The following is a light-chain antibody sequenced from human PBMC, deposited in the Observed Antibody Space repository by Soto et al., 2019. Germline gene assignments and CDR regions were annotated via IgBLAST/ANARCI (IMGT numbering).Light chain of an antibody. CDR3: SSHSSSSAYYV. CDR2: EGT. J-gene: IGLJ1*01. V-gene: IGLV2-14*02. CDR1: SSDVGSYDL. Sequence: QSALAQPASVSGPPGQSIVISCNGSSSDVGSYDLVSWYLQYPGKAPKVIIFEGTKRPSGVSDRFSGSKSGNTASLTISGLQAEDEADYYCSSHSSSSAYYVFGTGTKVTVL.